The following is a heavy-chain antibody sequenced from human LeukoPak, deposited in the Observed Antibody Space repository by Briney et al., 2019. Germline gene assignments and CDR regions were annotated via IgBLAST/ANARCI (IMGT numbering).Heavy chain of an antibody. CDR3: ARQWLSSGSYYRRINWFDP. CDR2: IYYSGST. Sequence: GSLRLSCTASGFTFSSYWMSWVHQPPGKGLEWIGSIYYSGSTYYNPSLKSRVTISVDTSKNRFSLKLSSVTAADTAVYYRARQWLSSGSYYRRINWFDPWGQGTLVTVSS. V-gene: IGHV4-39*01. CDR1: GFTFSSYW. J-gene: IGHJ5*02. D-gene: IGHD3-10*01.